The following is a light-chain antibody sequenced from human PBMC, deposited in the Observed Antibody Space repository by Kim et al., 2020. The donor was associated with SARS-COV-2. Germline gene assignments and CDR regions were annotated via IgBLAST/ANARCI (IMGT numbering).Light chain of an antibody. Sequence: CTLSSGYSNYKVDWYQQRPGKGPRFVMRVGTGGIVGSKGDGIPNRFSVLGSGLNRYLTIKNIQEEDESDYHCGADHGSGSNFVYVFGTGTKVTVL. CDR3: GADHGSGSNFVYV. CDR1: SGYSNYK. J-gene: IGLJ1*01. CDR2: VGTGGIVG. V-gene: IGLV9-49*01.